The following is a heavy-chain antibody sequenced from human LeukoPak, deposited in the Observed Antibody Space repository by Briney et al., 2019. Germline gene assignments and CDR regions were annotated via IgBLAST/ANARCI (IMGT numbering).Heavy chain of an antibody. V-gene: IGHV4-31*03. J-gene: IGHJ4*02. CDR3: ARDSGGDSGRALGY. D-gene: IGHD4-17*01. Sequence: SETLSLTCTVSGGSISSGGYYWSWIRQHPGKGLEWIGYIYYSGSTYYNPSLKSRVTISVDTSKNQFPLKLSSVTAADTAVYYCARDSGGDSGRALGYWGQGTLVTVSS. CDR1: GGSISSGGYY. CDR2: IYYSGST.